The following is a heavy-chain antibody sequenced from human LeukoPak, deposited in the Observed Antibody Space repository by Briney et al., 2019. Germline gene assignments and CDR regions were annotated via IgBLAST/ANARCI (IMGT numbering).Heavy chain of an antibody. V-gene: IGHV3-7*01. J-gene: IGHJ4*02. Sequence: GGSLRLSCAASGFTFSSYWMSWVRQAPGKGLEWVANIKQDGSEKYYVDSVKGRFTISRDNAKNSLYLQMNSLRAEDTAVYYCARDKGRSRDPYFDYWGQGTLVTVSS. CDR2: IKQDGSEK. CDR1: GFTFSSYW. CDR3: ARDKGRSRDPYFDY. D-gene: IGHD5-24*01.